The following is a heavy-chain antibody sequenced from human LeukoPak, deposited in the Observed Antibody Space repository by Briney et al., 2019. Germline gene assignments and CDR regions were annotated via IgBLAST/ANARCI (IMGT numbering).Heavy chain of an antibody. J-gene: IGHJ5*02. CDR2: ISSSSSYI. CDR1: GFTFSSYS. CDR3: ARHRYDYVWGSYRDWGGSLNWFDP. D-gene: IGHD3-16*02. Sequence: PGGSLRLSCAASGFTFSSYSMNWVRPAPGKGLEWVSSISSSSSYIYYADSVKGRFTISRDNAKNSLYLQMNSLRAEDTAVYYCARHRYDYVWGSYRDWGGSLNWFDPWGQGTLVTVSS. V-gene: IGHV3-21*01.